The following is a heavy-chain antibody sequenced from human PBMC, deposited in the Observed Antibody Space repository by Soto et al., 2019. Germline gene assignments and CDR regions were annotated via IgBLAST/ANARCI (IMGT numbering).Heavy chain of an antibody. CDR3: ARSSSSWDYYYYGMDV. V-gene: IGHV3-21*01. CDR2: ISPSGSNI. D-gene: IGHD6-13*01. J-gene: IGHJ6*02. CDR1: GFTFSTYS. Sequence: GGSLRLSCAASGFTFSTYSMNWVRQAPGKGLEWVSSISPSGSNIYYADSVKGRFTISRDNAKNSLYLQMNSLRAKDTAVYYCARSSSSWDYYYYGMDVWGQGTTVTVSS.